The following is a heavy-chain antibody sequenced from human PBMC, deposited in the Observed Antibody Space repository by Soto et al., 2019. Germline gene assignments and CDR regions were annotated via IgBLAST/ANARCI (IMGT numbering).Heavy chain of an antibody. Sequence: QVQLQESGPGLVKPSETLSLTCTVSGGSISSYYWSWIRQPPGKGLEWIGYIYYSGSTNYNPSLKCRVTISVDTSKNRCSLKLSSVTAADTAVYYCARPHGGSSGWDNWFDPWGQGTLVTVSS. D-gene: IGHD6-25*01. J-gene: IGHJ5*02. CDR1: GGSISSYY. CDR3: ARPHGGSSGWDNWFDP. V-gene: IGHV4-59*01. CDR2: IYYSGST.